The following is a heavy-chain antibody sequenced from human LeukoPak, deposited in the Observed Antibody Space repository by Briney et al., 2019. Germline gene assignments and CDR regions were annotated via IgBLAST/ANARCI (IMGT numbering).Heavy chain of an antibody. D-gene: IGHD3-10*01. CDR3: ARLGWFGEFGY. J-gene: IGHJ4*02. CDR1: GFTFSSYA. CDR2: IYHSGST. Sequence: LRLSCAASGFTFSSYAMSWVRQAPGKGLEWIGYIYHSGSTYYNPSLKSRVTISVDRSKNQFSLKLSSVTAADTAVYYCARLGWFGEFGYWGQGTLVTVSS. V-gene: IGHV4-30-2*01.